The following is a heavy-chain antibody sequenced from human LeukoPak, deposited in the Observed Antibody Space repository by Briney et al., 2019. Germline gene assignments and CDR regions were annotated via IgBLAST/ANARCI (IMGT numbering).Heavy chain of an antibody. CDR2: IYYSGST. D-gene: IGHD4-23*01. CDR1: GGSISSSSYY. V-gene: IGHV4-39*01. CDR3: ARRGGNSPDY. Sequence: SETLSLTCTVSGGSISSSSYYWGWIRQPPGKGLEWIGSIYYSGSTYYNPSLKSRVTISVDTSKNQFSLKLSSVTAADTAVYYCARRGGNSPDYWGQETLVTVSS. J-gene: IGHJ4*02.